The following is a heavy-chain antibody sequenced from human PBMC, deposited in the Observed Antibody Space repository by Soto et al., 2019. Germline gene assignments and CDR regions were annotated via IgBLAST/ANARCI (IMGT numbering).Heavy chain of an antibody. CDR2: IYYSGRT. Sequence: QVQLQESGPGLVKPSETLSITCTVSGGSISSYYWSWIRQPPGKGLEWIGYIYYSGRTNYIPSLKSRVTISVDTSKNHFSLKLSPLTAADTAVYYCARAVAVAGLQNQYYYYGMDVWGQGTTVTVSS. D-gene: IGHD6-19*01. CDR1: GGSISSYY. J-gene: IGHJ6*02. V-gene: IGHV4-59*01. CDR3: ARAVAVAGLQNQYYYYGMDV.